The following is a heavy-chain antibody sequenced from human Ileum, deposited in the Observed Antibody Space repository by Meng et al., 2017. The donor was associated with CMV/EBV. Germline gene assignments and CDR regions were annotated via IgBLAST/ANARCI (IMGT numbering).Heavy chain of an antibody. V-gene: IGHV1-18*01. J-gene: IGHJ4*02. CDR3: ATDIDKGAYCSSASCYTGDY. CDR1: GYTFTNYG. CDR2: IGTYNGYT. Sequence: ASVKVSCKASGYTFTNYGISWVRQAPGQGLEWVAWIGTYNGYTSYAQNLQGRVTVTTDTSASTAYMELRSLRSDDTAVYYCATDIDKGAYCSSASCYTGDYWGQGTLVTVSS. D-gene: IGHD2-2*02.